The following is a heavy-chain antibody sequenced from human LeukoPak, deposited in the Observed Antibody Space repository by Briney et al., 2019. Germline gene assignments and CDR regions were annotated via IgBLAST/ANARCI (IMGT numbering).Heavy chain of an antibody. CDR3: ARVNINDWHSCDY. Sequence: PSGTLSLTCAVSGGSISSNNWWGWVRQPPGKGLEWIGEIYHSGSPNYNPSLKSRVTISVDKSRNHFSLNLSSVTAADTAVYYCARVNINDWHSCDYWGQGTLVTVSS. J-gene: IGHJ4*02. D-gene: IGHD1/OR15-1a*01. CDR2: IYHSGSP. CDR1: GGSISSNNW. V-gene: IGHV4-4*02.